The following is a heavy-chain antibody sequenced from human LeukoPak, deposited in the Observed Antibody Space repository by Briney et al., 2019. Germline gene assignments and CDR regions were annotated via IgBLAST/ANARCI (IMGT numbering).Heavy chain of an antibody. V-gene: IGHV4-34*01. CDR2: INHSGST. CDR3: ARAPSKRILWRCQGDYFDY. D-gene: IGHD2-21*01. Sequence: SETLSLTCAVYGGSFSGYYWSWIRQPPGKGLEWIGEINHSGSTNYNPSLKSRVTISVDTSKNQFSLKLSSVTAADTAVYYCARAPSKRILWRCQGDYFDYWGQGTLVTVSS. CDR1: GGSFSGYY. J-gene: IGHJ4*02.